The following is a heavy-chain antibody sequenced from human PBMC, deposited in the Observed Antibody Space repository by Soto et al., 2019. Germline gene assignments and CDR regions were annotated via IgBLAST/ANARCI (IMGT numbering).Heavy chain of an antibody. CDR1: GYTFTGYY. CDR3: ARDRALLRFLEWLPDYYYYGMDV. V-gene: IGHV1-2*04. CDR2: INPNSGGT. D-gene: IGHD3-3*01. J-gene: IGHJ6*02. Sequence: ASVKVSCKASGYTFTGYYMHWVRQAPGQGLEWMGWINPNSGGTNYAQKFQGWVTMTRDTSISTAYMELSRLRSDDTAVYYRARDRALLRFLEWLPDYYYYGMDVWGQGTTVTVSS.